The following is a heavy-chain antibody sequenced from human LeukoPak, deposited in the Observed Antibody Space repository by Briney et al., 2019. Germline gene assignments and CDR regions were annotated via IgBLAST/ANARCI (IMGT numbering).Heavy chain of an antibody. Sequence: SETLSLTCTVSGGSISSGGYYWSWIRQHPGKGLEWIGFIGNTGSTYYNPSLKSRVTISVDTSKNQFSLKLSSVTAADTAVYYCARVNRGTYYYDSSGYYLRPSDPDYWGQGTLVTVSA. CDR1: GGSISSGGYY. CDR2: IGNTGST. V-gene: IGHV4-31*03. J-gene: IGHJ4*02. CDR3: ARVNRGTYYYDSSGYYLRPSDPDY. D-gene: IGHD3-22*01.